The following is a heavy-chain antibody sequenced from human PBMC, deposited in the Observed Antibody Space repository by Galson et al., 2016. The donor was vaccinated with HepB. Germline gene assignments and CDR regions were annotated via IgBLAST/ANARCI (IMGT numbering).Heavy chain of an antibody. CDR1: GFTFSSYD. Sequence: SLRLSCVASGFTFSSYDMHWVRQAAGKSLEWVSGVGVAGDTYSPDSVKGRFTISREDAKNSLYLQMNSLRAGDTAVYYCVRGGLYCGGDCSRPYYFDYWGQGTLVTVSS. J-gene: IGHJ4*02. V-gene: IGHV3-13*01. CDR2: VGVAGDT. CDR3: VRGGLYCGGDCSRPYYFDY. D-gene: IGHD2-21*01.